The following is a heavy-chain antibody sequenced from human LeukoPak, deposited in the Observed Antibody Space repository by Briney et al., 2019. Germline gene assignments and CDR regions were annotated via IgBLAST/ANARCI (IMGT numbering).Heavy chain of an antibody. Sequence: PSETLSLSCSVSSGSVQNDYWTWLRQPPGKGLEWIGYIHSSDGTNYSPSLKSRTFTSLDKPKNQFSLKVPSVTAAGTAVYYCARGRLVPFHYYSSSLDVWGRGTTVTVSS. V-gene: IGHV4-59*02. CDR3: ARGRLVPFHYYSSSLDV. CDR1: SGSVQNDY. CDR2: IHSSDGT. D-gene: IGHD2-21*02. J-gene: IGHJ6*04.